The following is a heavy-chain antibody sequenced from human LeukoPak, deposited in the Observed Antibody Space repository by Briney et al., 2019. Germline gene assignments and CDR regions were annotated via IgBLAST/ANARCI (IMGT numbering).Heavy chain of an antibody. D-gene: IGHD3-22*01. V-gene: IGHV3-30*03. J-gene: IGHJ4*02. CDR1: GFTFSSYG. CDR2: ISYDGSNK. CDR3: ARGVGYYYDSSGYETTIDY. Sequence: GGSLRLSCAASGFTFSSYGMHWVRQAPGKGLEWVAVISYDGSNKYYADSVKGRFTISRDNSKNTLYLQMNSLRAEDTAVYYCARGVGYYYDSSGYETTIDYWGQGTLVTVSS.